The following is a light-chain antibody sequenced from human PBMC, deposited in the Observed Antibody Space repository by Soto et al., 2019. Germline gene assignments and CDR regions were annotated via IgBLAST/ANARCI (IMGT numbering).Light chain of an antibody. CDR2: DAS. Sequence: IQMTQSPSSLSASAGDRVTSTCRASRTITMYLNWYQQKSGQAPKLLIYDASSLESGVPSRFSGSGSGTEFTLTISSLQPDDFATYYCQQYNSYPWTFDQGTKVDIK. CDR1: RTITMY. CDR3: QQYNSYPWT. V-gene: IGKV1-5*01. J-gene: IGKJ1*01.